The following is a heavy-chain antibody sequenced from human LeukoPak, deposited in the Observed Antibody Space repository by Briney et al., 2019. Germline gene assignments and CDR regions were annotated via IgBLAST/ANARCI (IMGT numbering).Heavy chain of an antibody. CDR3: ARGGEVPAFRVSWFDP. Sequence: GESLKISCXGSGYSFTSYWIGWVRQMPGKGLEWMGIIYPGDSDTRYSPSFQGQVTISADKSISTAYLQWSSLKASDTAMYYCARGGEVPAFRVSWFDPWGQGTLVTVSS. V-gene: IGHV5-51*01. CDR2: IYPGDSDT. D-gene: IGHD2-2*01. J-gene: IGHJ5*02. CDR1: GYSFTSYW.